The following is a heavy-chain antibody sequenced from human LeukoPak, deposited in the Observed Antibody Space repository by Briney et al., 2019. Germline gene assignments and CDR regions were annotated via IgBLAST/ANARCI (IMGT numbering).Heavy chain of an antibody. CDR1: GGSFSGYL. CDR2: INHSGYT. J-gene: IGHJ3*01. D-gene: IGHD6-6*01. V-gene: IGHV4-34*01. Sequence: SETLSLTCAVHGGSFSGYLWSWIRQPPGKGLEYIGEINHSGYTTYNPSLKSRVTISVDTSKNQFSLNMISVTAADTAVYYCARHEFGCSSAAFDSWVQGTMVIVSS. CDR3: ARHEFGCSSAAFDS.